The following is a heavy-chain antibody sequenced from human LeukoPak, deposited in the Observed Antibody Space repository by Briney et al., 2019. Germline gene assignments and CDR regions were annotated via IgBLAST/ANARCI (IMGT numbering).Heavy chain of an antibody. CDR3: AKEGGSSGWRNYDC. V-gene: IGHV3-43*02. CDR1: GFSFYDFA. Sequence: GGALRLSCAASGFSFYDFAMHWVRQVPGEGVEWVCLISGDGSDTSCPDSVKGRFTISRYNSKNSLYLQMNSLRSEDTALYYCAKEGGSSGWRNYDCWGQGTLVTVSS. D-gene: IGHD6-25*01. J-gene: IGHJ4*02. CDR2: ISGDGSDT.